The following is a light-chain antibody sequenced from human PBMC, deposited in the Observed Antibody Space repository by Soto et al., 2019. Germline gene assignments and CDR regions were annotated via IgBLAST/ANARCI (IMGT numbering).Light chain of an antibody. CDR1: STDVGGYDY. Sequence: QSVLTQPPSASGSPGQSVTISCTGTSTDVGGYDYVSWYQQHPGKVPKLMIYEVNKRPSGVPDRFSGSKSGNTASLTVSGLQPEDAADYYCTSYAGGNNVFGTGTKLTVL. CDR3: TSYAGGNNV. V-gene: IGLV2-8*01. J-gene: IGLJ1*01. CDR2: EVN.